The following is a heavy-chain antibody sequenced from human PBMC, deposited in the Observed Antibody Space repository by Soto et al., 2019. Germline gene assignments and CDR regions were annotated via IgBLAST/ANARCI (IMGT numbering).Heavy chain of an antibody. J-gene: IGHJ4*02. V-gene: IGHV3-23*01. CDR1: GFTFSSYV. D-gene: IGHD1-7*01. Sequence: EVQMLESGGGLVQPGGSLRLSCAASGFTFSSYVMSWVRQAPGKGLEWVSAISGSGGNTYYADSVKGRFTISRDNSKNTLYLQMNSLRAEDTAVYYCAKGPYNNWIYLYFDYWGEGTLVTV. CDR2: ISGSGGNT. CDR3: AKGPYNNWIYLYFDY.